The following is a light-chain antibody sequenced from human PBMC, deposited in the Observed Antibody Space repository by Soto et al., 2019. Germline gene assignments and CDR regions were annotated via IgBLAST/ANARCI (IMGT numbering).Light chain of an antibody. V-gene: IGKV3-15*01. CDR3: QRGNSFPIT. CDR1: QSVSSN. J-gene: IGKJ5*01. Sequence: EIVSPPSRATLSVSPGYRATLSCRASQSVSSNLAWYQQKPGQAPRLLIYGASTRATGIPARFSGSGSGTEFTLTISSLQPEDFATYFCQRGNSFPITFGQGTRLEIK. CDR2: GAS.